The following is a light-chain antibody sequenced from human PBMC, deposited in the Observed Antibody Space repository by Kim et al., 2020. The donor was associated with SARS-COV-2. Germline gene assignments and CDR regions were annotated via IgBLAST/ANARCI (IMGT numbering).Light chain of an antibody. CDR3: QQSFSLPST. J-gene: IGKJ5*01. CDR1: QLSSTD. V-gene: IGKV1-39*01. CDR2: AAS. Sequence: AAGGDRATITCRANQLSSTDLKWYQQKLGRAPKLLVYAASTVQSGVPSRFSGSGSGTAFTLTISGLRPEDFASYSCQQSFSLPSTFGQGTRLEL.